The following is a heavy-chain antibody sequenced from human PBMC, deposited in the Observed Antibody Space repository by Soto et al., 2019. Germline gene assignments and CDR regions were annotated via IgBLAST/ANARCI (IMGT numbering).Heavy chain of an antibody. D-gene: IGHD2-2*01. V-gene: IGHV3-48*03. CDR1: GFTFSSYE. J-gene: IGHJ6*02. Sequence: PGGSLRLSCAAPGFTFSSYEMNWVRQAPGKGLEWVSYISSSGSTIYYADSVKGRFTISRDNAKNSLYLQMNSLRAEDTAVYYCAREAVPAAFYYYYGMDVWGQGTTVTVSS. CDR3: AREAVPAAFYYYYGMDV. CDR2: ISSSGSTI.